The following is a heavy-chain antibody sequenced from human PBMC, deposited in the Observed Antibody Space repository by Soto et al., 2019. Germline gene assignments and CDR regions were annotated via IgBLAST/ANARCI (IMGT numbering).Heavy chain of an antibody. D-gene: IGHD1-1*01. V-gene: IGHV1-18*01. J-gene: IGHJ4*02. CDR1: GYAFTTYG. CDR2: FSAHNGNT. Sequence: QVHLVQSGAEVKKPGASVKVSCQGSGYAFTTYGITWVRQAPGQGLEWMGWFSAHNGNTNYAQKLQGRVTVTRDTSTSTAYMELRSLRYDDTAVYYCARGRYGDYWGQGVLVTVSS. CDR3: ARGRYGDY.